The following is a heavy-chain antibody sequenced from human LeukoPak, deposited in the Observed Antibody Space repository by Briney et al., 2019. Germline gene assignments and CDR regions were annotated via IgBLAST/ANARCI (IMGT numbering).Heavy chain of an antibody. CDR2: INPNGGDT. J-gene: IGHJ4*02. D-gene: IGHD2-2*01. V-gene: IGHV1-2*06. Sequence: ASVKVSCKAAGYNFPAYFMHWVRQAPGQGLEWMGRINPNGGDTNYAQKFQGRVTMARDTSISTAYMELNSLMSDDTAVYYCVRVGFTTSWSNFDYWGQGTLVTVSP. CDR3: VRVGFTTSWSNFDY. CDR1: GYNFPAYF.